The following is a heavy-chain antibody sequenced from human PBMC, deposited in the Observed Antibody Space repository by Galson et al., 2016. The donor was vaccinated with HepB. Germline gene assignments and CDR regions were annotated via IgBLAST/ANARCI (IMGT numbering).Heavy chain of an antibody. V-gene: IGHV4-39*01. CDR1: GGSVSSSSYY. D-gene: IGHD3-22*01. CDR3: ARQLSYYYDSRMSFDY. Sequence: SETLSLTCTVSGGSVSSSSYYWGWIRQPPGKGLEWIGRIYYSGNTYYNQSLKSRVTIAADTSKSQFSLKLSSVTAADTAVYYCARQLSYYYDSRMSFDYWGQGTLVTVSS. J-gene: IGHJ4*02. CDR2: IYYSGNT.